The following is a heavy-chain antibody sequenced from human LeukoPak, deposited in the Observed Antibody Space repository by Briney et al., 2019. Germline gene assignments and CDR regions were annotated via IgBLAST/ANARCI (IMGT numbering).Heavy chain of an antibody. J-gene: IGHJ4*02. CDR3: ARDGIVGVYYFDY. CDR1: GGTFSSYA. CDR2: IIPIFGTA. Sequence: GASVKVSCKASGGTFSSYAISWVRQAPGQGLEWMGGIIPIFGTANYAQKFQGRVTITADESTSTAYMELSSLRSGDTAVYYCARDGIVGVYYFDYWGQGTLVTVSS. D-gene: IGHD1-26*01. V-gene: IGHV1-69*13.